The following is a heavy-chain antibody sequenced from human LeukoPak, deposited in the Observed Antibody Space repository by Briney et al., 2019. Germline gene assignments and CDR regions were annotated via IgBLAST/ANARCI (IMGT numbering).Heavy chain of an antibody. CDR2: IYTSGST. J-gene: IGHJ4*02. Sequence: SETLSLTCTVSGGSTSSGSYYWRWIRQPAGKGLEWIGRIYTSGSTNYNPSLKSRVTISVDTSKNQFSLKLSSVTAADTAVYYCASSSLTGTTRYYFDYWGQGTLVTVSS. CDR3: ASSSLTGTTRYYFDY. CDR1: GGSTSSGSYY. V-gene: IGHV4-61*02. D-gene: IGHD1-7*01.